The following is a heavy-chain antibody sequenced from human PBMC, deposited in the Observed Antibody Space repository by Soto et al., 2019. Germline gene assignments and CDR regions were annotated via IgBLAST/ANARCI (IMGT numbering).Heavy chain of an antibody. CDR1: GFTFSSYS. CDR3: ARAGVNTGSGSYISTRPLDY. CDR2: ISSSSSTI. Sequence: GGSLRLSCAASGFTFSSYSMNWVRQAPGKGLEWVSYISSSSSTIYYADSVKGRFTISRDNAKNSLYLQMNSLRAEDTAVYYCARAGVNTGSGSYISTRPLDYWGQGTLVTVSS. D-gene: IGHD3-10*01. V-gene: IGHV3-48*01. J-gene: IGHJ4*02.